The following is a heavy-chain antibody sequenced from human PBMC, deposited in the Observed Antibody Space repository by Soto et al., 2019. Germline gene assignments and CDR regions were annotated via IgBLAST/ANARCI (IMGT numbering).Heavy chain of an antibody. CDR1: GGTFSSYT. D-gene: IGHD4-17*01. Sequence: QVQLVQSGAEVKKPGSSVKVSCKASGGTFSSYTISWVRQAPGQGLEWMGRIIPILGIANYAQKFQGRVTITADKSTSTAYMELSSLRSEDTAVYYCARAPGVVYGDYGLSDYWGQGTLVTVSS. J-gene: IGHJ4*02. CDR2: IIPILGIA. CDR3: ARAPGVVYGDYGLSDY. V-gene: IGHV1-69*02.